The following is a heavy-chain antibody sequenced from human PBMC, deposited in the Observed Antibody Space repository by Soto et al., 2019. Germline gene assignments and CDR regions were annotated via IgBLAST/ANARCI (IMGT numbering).Heavy chain of an antibody. D-gene: IGHD3-16*01. CDR1: GFTFSSYA. CDR2: INSNGDRT. V-gene: IGHV3-64*01. Sequence: EVQLVESGGDLVQPGGSLRLSCAASGFTFSSYAMHWVRQAPGKGLEYVSAINSNGDRTYYANSVKGRFTISRDNSKNTLYLQMGSLSVDDMAVYYCARWVSITGLDSWGHGTLVTVSS. CDR3: ARWVSITGLDS. J-gene: IGHJ5*01.